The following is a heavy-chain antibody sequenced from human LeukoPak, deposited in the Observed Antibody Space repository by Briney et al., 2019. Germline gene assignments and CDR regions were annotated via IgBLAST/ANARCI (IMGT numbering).Heavy chain of an antibody. Sequence: ASVKVSCKASGYTFTSYDINWVRQATGQGLEWMGWMNPNSGNTGYAQKFQGRVTMTRNTSISTAYMELSSLRSEDTAVYYCARGDYYGSSGNINLNDYWGQGTLVTVSS. J-gene: IGHJ4*02. CDR1: GYTFTSYD. CDR2: MNPNSGNT. D-gene: IGHD3-22*01. CDR3: ARGDYYGSSGNINLNDY. V-gene: IGHV1-8*01.